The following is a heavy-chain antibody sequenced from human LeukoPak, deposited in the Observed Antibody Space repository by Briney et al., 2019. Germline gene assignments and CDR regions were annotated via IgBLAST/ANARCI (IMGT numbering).Heavy chain of an antibody. J-gene: IGHJ4*02. D-gene: IGHD3-3*01. Sequence: SETLSLTCTVSGGSISSYYWSWIRQPPGKGLEWIGEINHSGSTNYNPSLKSRVTISVDTSKNQFSLKLSSVTAADTAVYYCARRINDFWSGYYLGFDYWGQGTLVTVSS. V-gene: IGHV4-34*01. CDR2: INHSGST. CDR3: ARRINDFWSGYYLGFDY. CDR1: GGSISSYY.